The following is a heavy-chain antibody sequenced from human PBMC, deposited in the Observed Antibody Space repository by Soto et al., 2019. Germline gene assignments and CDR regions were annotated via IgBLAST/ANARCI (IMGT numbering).Heavy chain of an antibody. CDR1: GGSISSGGYY. D-gene: IGHD6-13*01. CDR2: IYYSGST. J-gene: IGHJ3*02. V-gene: IGHV4-31*03. CDR3: AREFGSSWYRGYAFDI. Sequence: QVQLQESGPGLVKPSQTLSLTCTVFGGSISSGGYYWSWIRQHPGKGLEWIGYIYYSGSTYYNPSLKSRVTISVDTSKNQFSLKLSSVTAADTAVYYCAREFGSSWYRGYAFDIWGQGTMVTVSS.